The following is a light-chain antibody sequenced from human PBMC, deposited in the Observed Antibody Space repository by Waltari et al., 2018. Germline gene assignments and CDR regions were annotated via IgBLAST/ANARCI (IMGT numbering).Light chain of an antibody. Sequence: SYVLTQPPSVSVAPGATARITCGGSNIGSYSVPWYQQKPGQAPVLVIFYDSDRPSGIPERFSGSNSGNTATLTITRVEAGDEANYYCQVWHAAIDPGVFGTGTEVSVL. CDR3: QVWHAAIDPGV. CDR1: NIGSYS. V-gene: IGLV3-21*04. CDR2: YDS. J-gene: IGLJ1*01.